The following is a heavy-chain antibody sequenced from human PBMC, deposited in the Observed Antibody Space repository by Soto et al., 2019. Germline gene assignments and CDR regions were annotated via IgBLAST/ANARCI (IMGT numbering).Heavy chain of an antibody. J-gene: IGHJ4*02. Sequence: EVQLVESGGGLVKPGGSLRLSCAASGFTFSKAYMSWVRQAPGKGLEWVGRIKTKTDGGTTDYAAPVKGRFTISRDDSKETLYVQMNSLKTEDTAVYYCTTSSDPDYWGQGTLVTVSS. D-gene: IGHD2-21*02. V-gene: IGHV3-15*01. CDR2: IKTKTDGGTT. CDR3: TTSSDPDY. CDR1: GFTFSKAY.